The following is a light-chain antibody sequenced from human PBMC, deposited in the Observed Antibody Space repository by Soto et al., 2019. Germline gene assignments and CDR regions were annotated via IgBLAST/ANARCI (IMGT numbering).Light chain of an antibody. Sequence: QSVLTQPPLASGTPGQRVTISCSGSSSNIGSNTVNWYQQLPGTAPKLLIYSNNQRPSGVPDRFSGSKSGTSASLAISGLQSEDEADYYCAAWDDRPYGVVFGGGTKLTVL. CDR1: SSNIGSNT. CDR2: SNN. V-gene: IGLV1-44*01. J-gene: IGLJ2*01. CDR3: AAWDDRPYGVV.